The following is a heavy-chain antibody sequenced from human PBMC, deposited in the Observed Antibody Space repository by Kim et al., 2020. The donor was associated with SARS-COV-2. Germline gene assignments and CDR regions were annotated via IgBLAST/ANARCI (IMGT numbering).Heavy chain of an antibody. D-gene: IGHD1-26*01. CDR1: GGSFSGYY. V-gene: IGHV4-34*01. Sequence: SETLSLTCAVYGGSFSGYYWSWIRQPPGKGLEWIGEINHSGSTNYNPSLKNRVTISVDTSKNQFSLKLSSVTAADTAVYYCARSVVGATRWFDPWGQGTLVTVSS. CDR3: ARSVVGATRWFDP. J-gene: IGHJ5*02. CDR2: INHSGST.